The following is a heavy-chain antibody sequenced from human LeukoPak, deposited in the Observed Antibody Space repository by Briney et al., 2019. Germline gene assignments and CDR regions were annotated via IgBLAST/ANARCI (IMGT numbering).Heavy chain of an antibody. CDR1: GGTFSSYA. Sequence: SVKVSCKASGGTFSSYAISWLRQAPGQGLEWMGGIIPIFGTANYAQKFQGRVTITADESTSTAYMELSSLRSEDTAVYYCARDLSSNRGAFDVWGQGTMVTVSS. V-gene: IGHV1-69*01. CDR2: IIPIFGTA. J-gene: IGHJ3*01. CDR3: ARDLSSNRGAFDV. D-gene: IGHD3-16*02.